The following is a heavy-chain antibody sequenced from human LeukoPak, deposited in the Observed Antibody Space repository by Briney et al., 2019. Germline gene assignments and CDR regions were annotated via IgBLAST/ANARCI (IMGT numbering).Heavy chain of an antibody. V-gene: IGHV3-21*04. D-gene: IGHD2-8*01. CDR2: ISSSGSYI. CDR3: AKMVREFYTISYYFDY. J-gene: IGHJ4*02. CDR1: GFTFSTYS. Sequence: GGSLRLSCAASGFTFSTYSMNWVRQAPGKGLEWVSSISSSGSYIYYADSVKGRFTISRDNAKNSLYLQMNSLRADDTAVYYCAKMVREFYTISYYFDYWGQGTLVTVSS.